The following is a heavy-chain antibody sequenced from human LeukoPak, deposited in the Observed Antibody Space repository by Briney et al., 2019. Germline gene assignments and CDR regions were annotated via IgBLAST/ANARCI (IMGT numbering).Heavy chain of an antibody. V-gene: IGHV3-23*01. Sequence: GGSLRLSCAASGFTFSSYAMSWVRQAPRKGLEWVSAISGSGSSTYYADSVKGRFTISRDNSKNTLYLQMNSLRAEDTAVYYCAKTQNYDYGDPFDYWGQGTLVTVSS. CDR1: GFTFSSYA. CDR3: AKTQNYDYGDPFDY. D-gene: IGHD4-17*01. CDR2: ISGSGSST. J-gene: IGHJ4*02.